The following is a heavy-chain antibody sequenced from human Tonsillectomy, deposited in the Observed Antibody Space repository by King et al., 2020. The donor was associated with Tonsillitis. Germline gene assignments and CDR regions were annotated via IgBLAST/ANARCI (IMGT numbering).Heavy chain of an antibody. CDR1: GGSISSSSYY. J-gene: IGHJ6*02. CDR3: ARHWAVAAPMDV. CDR2: IYYSGST. D-gene: IGHD2-15*01. Sequence: QLQESGPGLVKPSETLSLTCTVSGGSISSSSYYWGWIRQPPGKGLEWIGSIYYSGSTYYNPSLKSRVTISVDTSKNQVSLKKNTVTAADTAIYYCARHWAVAAPMDVWGQGTTVTVSS. V-gene: IGHV4-39*01.